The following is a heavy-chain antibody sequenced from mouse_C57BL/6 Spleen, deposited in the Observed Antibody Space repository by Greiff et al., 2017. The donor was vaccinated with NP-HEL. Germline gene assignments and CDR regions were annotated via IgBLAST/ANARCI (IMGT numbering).Heavy chain of an antibody. Sequence: QVQLQQPGAVLVKPGASVKVSCKTSGYTFTSYWMHWVKQRPGHGLEWIGVIHPSYSDTTYNPTFNGKATLTVDKSSSTAYMQLSSLTTEDSAVYYCARGPYPYYFDYWGQGTTLTVSS. J-gene: IGHJ2*01. CDR1: GYTFTSYW. D-gene: IGHD3-3*01. V-gene: IGHV1-74*01. CDR3: ARGPYPYYFDY. CDR2: IHPSYSDT.